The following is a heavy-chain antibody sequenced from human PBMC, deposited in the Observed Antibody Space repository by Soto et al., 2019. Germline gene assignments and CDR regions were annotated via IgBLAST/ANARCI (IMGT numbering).Heavy chain of an antibody. J-gene: IGHJ6*01. D-gene: IGHD2-2*01. CDR1: GFTIGNYW. Sequence: GGSVRLSCVGSGFTIGNYWMSWVRQAPEKGLEWVANIKQDGSEKYYVDSVKGRFTISRDNARNSLYLYMNSLRVDDTAVYYCTRGTDLIFCTGTSCPVIDVWGPGTTVTVSS. CDR2: IKQDGSEK. CDR3: TRGTDLIFCTGTSCPVIDV. V-gene: IGHV3-7*03.